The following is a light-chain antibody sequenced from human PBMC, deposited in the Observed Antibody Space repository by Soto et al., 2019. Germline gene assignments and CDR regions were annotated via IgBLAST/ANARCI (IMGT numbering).Light chain of an antibody. Sequence: QSVLTQPPSASGTPGQRVTISCSGSSSNIGSYTVNWYQQLPGTAPKLLIYSNNQRPSGVPDRFSGSKSGTSASLAISGLQSEDEADYYCSAWDDSLNLVFGGGTKLTVL. CDR3: SAWDDSLNLV. J-gene: IGLJ2*01. V-gene: IGLV1-44*01. CDR2: SNN. CDR1: SSNIGSYT.